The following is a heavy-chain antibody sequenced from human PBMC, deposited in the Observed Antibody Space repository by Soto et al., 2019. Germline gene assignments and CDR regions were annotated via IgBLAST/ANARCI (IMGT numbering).Heavy chain of an antibody. CDR1: GGTFSSYA. J-gene: IGHJ4*02. CDR2: IIPIFGTA. D-gene: IGHD6-19*01. V-gene: IGHV1-69*06. Sequence: QVQLVQSGAEVKKPGSSVKVSCKASGGTFSSYAISWVRQAPGQGLEWMGGIIPIFGTANYAQKFQGRVTITADKSTSTAYMELSSVRSEDTAVYYCARAQGVRYSSGWYGGEYYFDYWGQGTLVTVSS. CDR3: ARAQGVRYSSGWYGGEYYFDY.